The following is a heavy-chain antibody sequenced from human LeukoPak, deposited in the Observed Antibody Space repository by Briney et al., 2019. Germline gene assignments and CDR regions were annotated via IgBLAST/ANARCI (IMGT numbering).Heavy chain of an antibody. CDR2: IKQDGSEK. V-gene: IGHV3-7*01. D-gene: IGHD6-19*01. Sequence: GGSLRLSCAASGFTFSNYWINWVRQAPGKGLEWVANIKQDGSEKHYVDSVKSRFTISRDNAKNSLYLQMNSLRAEDTAVYYCASFSGYSSGWGQGTLVTVSS. J-gene: IGHJ4*02. CDR3: ASFSGYSSG. CDR1: GFTFSNYW.